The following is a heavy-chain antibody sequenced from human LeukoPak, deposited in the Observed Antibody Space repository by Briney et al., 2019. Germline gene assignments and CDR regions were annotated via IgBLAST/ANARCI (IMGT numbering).Heavy chain of an antibody. CDR2: ISGSGGST. J-gene: IGHJ5*02. CDR1: GFTFSSYA. D-gene: IGHD2-2*01. CDR3: AKDIKYQLLGGRLDP. Sequence: GGSLRLSCAASGFTFSSYAMSWVRQAPGKGLEWVSAISGSGGSTYYADSVKGRFTISRDNSKNTLYLQMNGLRAEDTAVYYCAKDIKYQLLGGRLDPWGQGTPVTVSS. V-gene: IGHV3-23*01.